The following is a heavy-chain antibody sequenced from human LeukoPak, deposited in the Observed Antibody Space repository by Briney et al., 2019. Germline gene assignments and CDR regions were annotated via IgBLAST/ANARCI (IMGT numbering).Heavy chain of an antibody. CDR1: GFTFSSYA. Sequence: WRSLRLSCAASGFTFSSYAMHWVRQAPGKGLEWVAVISYDGSNKYYADSVKGRFTISRDNSKNTLYLQMNSLRAEDTAVYYCARDSSPYYYGSGSHDYWGQGTLVTVSS. V-gene: IGHV3-30*04. CDR3: ARDSSPYYYGSGSHDY. CDR2: ISYDGSNK. D-gene: IGHD3-10*01. J-gene: IGHJ4*02.